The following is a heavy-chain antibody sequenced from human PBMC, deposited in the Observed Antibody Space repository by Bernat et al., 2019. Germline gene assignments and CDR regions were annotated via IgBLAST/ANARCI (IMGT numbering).Heavy chain of an antibody. Sequence: QVQLVQSGAEVKKPGSSVKVSCKASGGTFSSYTISWVRQAPGQGLEWMGRIIPILGIANYAQKFQGRVTITADKSTSTAYMELSSLRSEDTAVYYCARLRYSSSSGYFDLWGRGTLVTVSS. CDR1: GGTFSSYT. D-gene: IGHD6-6*01. CDR3: ARLRYSSSSGYFDL. V-gene: IGHV1-69*02. J-gene: IGHJ2*01. CDR2: IIPILGIA.